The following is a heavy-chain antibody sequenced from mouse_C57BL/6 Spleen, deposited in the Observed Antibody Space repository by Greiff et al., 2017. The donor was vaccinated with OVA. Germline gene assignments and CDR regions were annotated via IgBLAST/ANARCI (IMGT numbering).Heavy chain of an antibody. CDR3: ARSFYYAMDY. V-gene: IGHV1-59*01. CDR2: IDPSDSYT. J-gene: IGHJ4*01. CDR1: GYTFTSYW. Sequence: VQLQQPGAELVRPGTSVKLSCKASGYTFTSYWMHWVKQRPGQGLEWIGVIDPSDSYTNYNQKFKGKATLTVDTPSSTAYMQLSSLTSEDSAVYYCARSFYYAMDYWGQGTSVTVSS.